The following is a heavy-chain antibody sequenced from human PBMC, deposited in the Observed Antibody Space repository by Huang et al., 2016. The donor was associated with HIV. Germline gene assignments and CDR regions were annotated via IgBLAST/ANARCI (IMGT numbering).Heavy chain of an antibody. CDR2: IRFDGGNK. CDR3: ATDLGGYSFDY. J-gene: IGHJ4*02. D-gene: IGHD2-21*02. CDR1: GFSFSHYG. Sequence: QEQLVESGGGVVQPGGSLRLSCATSGFSFSHYGMHWVRQAAVKGLGWVAFIRFDGGNKHYADSAKGRFTISRDNSKKMLFLEMNSLRGDDTAFYYCATDLGGYSFDYWGQGALVSVSS. V-gene: IGHV3-30*02.